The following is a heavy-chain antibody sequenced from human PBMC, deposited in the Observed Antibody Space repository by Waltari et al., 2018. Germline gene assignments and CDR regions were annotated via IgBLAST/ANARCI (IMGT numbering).Heavy chain of an antibody. Sequence: EVQLVESGGGLVQPGWSLRLSCTASGFTFGDYYMSWVRQAPGKGLEWVGFIRNKAYGGTTEYAASVKGRFTISRDDSKSIAYLQMNSLKTDDTAVYYCKSTGGYWGQGTLVTVSS. CDR2: IRNKAYGGTT. J-gene: IGHJ4*02. CDR3: KSTGGY. CDR1: GFTFGDYY. D-gene: IGHD1-26*01. V-gene: IGHV3-49*04.